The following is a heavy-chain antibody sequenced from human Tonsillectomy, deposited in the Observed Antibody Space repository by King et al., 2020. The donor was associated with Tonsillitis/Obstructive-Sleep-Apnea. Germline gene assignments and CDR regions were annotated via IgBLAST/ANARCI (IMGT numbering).Heavy chain of an antibody. CDR2: VFYDGSEK. Sequence: VQLVESGGGVVQPGRSLRLSCAASGFSFREYGMHWVRQAPGKGLEWVAVVFYDGSEKKYAEAVKGRLTISRDNSQNTVSLQMNSLRADDMAVYYCARERRQRSQEFYFDYWGQGSLVTVSS. D-gene: IGHD6-25*01. CDR1: GFSFREYG. V-gene: IGHV3-33*01. J-gene: IGHJ4*02. CDR3: ARERRQRSQEFYFDY.